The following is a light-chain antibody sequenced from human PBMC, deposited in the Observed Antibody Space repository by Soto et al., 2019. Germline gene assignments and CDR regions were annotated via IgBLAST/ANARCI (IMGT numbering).Light chain of an antibody. CDR1: QSVSSSY. CDR3: QHYGNFLFT. Sequence: EIVLTQSPGTLSLSPGERATLSCRASQSVSSSYLAWYQQKPGHAPRLLIYGASNRATGIPDRFSGSGSGTDFTLTISRLEPGDFAVYYCQHYGNFLFTFGPGTKVDIK. J-gene: IGKJ3*01. V-gene: IGKV3-20*01. CDR2: GAS.